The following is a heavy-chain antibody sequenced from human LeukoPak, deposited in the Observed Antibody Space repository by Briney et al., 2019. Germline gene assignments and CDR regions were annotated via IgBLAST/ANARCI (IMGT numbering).Heavy chain of an antibody. V-gene: IGHV3-33*01. CDR2: IWYDGSNK. D-gene: IGHD5-24*01. J-gene: IGHJ3*02. CDR1: GFTFSSYG. Sequence: PGGSLRLSCAASGFTFSSYGMHWVRQAPGKGLEWVAVIWYDGSNKYYADSVKGRFTISRDNSKNTLYLQMNSLRAEDTSVYYCARGDGYNSGAFDIWGQGTMVTVSS. CDR3: ARGDGYNSGAFDI.